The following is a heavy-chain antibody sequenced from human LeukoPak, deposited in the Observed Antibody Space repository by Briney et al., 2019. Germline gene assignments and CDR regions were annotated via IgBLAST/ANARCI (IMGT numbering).Heavy chain of an antibody. CDR1: GGSFSGYY. D-gene: IGHD3-22*01. CDR2: INHSGST. J-gene: IGHJ4*02. CDR3: ARLGGYYDSTPGDY. Sequence: PSETLSLTCAVYGGSFSGYYWSWIRQPPGKGLEWIGEINHSGSTNYNPSLKSRVTISVDTSKNQFSLKLSSVTAAVTAVYYCARLGGYYDSTPGDYWGQGTLVTVSS. V-gene: IGHV4-34*01.